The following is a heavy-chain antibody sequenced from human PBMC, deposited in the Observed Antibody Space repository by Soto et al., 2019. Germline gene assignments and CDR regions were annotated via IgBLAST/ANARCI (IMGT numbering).Heavy chain of an antibody. D-gene: IGHD4-4*01. CDR3: ARELQVLYYMDY. Sequence: QVQVLQSGAEVKKPGASVKVSCKASEYTFTSYTMHWVSQAPGQRLEWMGWINGGNGNTKYSQQFQGRVTITRDTAASTAYMELSSLRSDDTAVYYGARELQVLYYMDYWGQGTRVTVSS. J-gene: IGHJ4*02. CDR1: EYTFTSYT. CDR2: INGGNGNT. V-gene: IGHV1-3*01.